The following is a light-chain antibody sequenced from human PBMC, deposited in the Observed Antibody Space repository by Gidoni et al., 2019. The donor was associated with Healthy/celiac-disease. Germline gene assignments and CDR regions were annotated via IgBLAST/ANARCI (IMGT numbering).Light chain of an antibody. CDR3: QVWDSSSDHYV. CDR2: DDS. J-gene: IGLJ1*01. V-gene: IGLV3-21*02. CDR1: NSGSKS. Sequence: SYVLTPPPSVSVAPGQTARITCGGNNSGSKSVHWYQQKPGKAPGLVVYDDSDRPSGIHERFSGSNSGNTATLTISRVEAGDEADYYCQVWDSSSDHYVFGTGTKVTVL.